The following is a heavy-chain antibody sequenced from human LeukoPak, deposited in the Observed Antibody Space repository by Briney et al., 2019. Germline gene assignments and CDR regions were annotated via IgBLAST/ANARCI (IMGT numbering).Heavy chain of an antibody. V-gene: IGHV4-59*01. J-gene: IGHJ4*02. CDR1: GGSISTYY. D-gene: IGHD4-23*01. Sequence: SETLSLTCTVSGGSISTYYWGWIRQPPGKGLDWIGSFYYTGSTNYNPSLRSRVTISLDTSKNQISLRLSSVTAADTAVYYCARGGNALDYWGQGTLVTVSS. CDR3: ARGGNALDY. CDR2: FYYTGST.